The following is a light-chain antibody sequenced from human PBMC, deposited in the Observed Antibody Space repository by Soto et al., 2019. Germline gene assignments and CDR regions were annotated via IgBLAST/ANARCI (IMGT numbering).Light chain of an antibody. CDR1: RSVSSSY. Sequence: EIVLTQSQGTLALSPGERCTLSCRASRSVSSSYLAWYQQKPGQAPRLLIYDASTRATGIPARFSGSGSGTEFNLTISSLQSEDFAVYYCQQYNNWLPITFGQGTRLEIK. CDR3: QQYNNWLPIT. CDR2: DAS. J-gene: IGKJ5*01. V-gene: IGKV3-15*01.